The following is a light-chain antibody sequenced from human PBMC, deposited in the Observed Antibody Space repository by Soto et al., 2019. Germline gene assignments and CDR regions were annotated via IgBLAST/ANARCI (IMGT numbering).Light chain of an antibody. CDR3: QQYATSPLT. CDR2: GAS. CDR1: QSVSSH. V-gene: IGKV3-20*01. J-gene: IGKJ4*01. Sequence: EIVLTQSPGTLSLSPGERATLSCRASQSVSSHLAWYQQRPGQAPRLLIYGASSRATGIPDRFSGSGSGTDFTLTISRLEPEDFALYYCQQYATSPLTFGGGTKVEIK.